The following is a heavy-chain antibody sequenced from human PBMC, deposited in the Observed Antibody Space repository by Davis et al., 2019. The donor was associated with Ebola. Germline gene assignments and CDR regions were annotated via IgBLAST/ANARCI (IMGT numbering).Heavy chain of an antibody. CDR3: ARDAKESHYGMDV. J-gene: IGHJ6*02. Sequence: ASVKVSCKVSGYTFTSNGISWVRQAPGQGLEWMGWISAFNGNTNYAQKFQGRVTMTTDTSTTTAYMELRSLRFDDTAVYYCARDAKESHYGMDVWGQGTTITVSS. V-gene: IGHV1-18*01. CDR2: ISAFNGNT. CDR1: GYTFTSNG.